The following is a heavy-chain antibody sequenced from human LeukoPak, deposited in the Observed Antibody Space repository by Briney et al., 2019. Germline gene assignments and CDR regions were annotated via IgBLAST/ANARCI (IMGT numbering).Heavy chain of an antibody. CDR2: IIPMFGTA. D-gene: IGHD6-25*01. CDR1: GGTFSNYA. J-gene: IGHJ5*02. V-gene: IGHV1-69*05. Sequence: ASVKVSCQASGGTFSNYAISWVRQAPGQGLEWLGGIIPMFGTAKYAQKFQGRVTITTDESTSTAYMNLISLRSEDTAVYYCVRRQALRGRHRAFDPWGQGTLVTVTT. CDR3: VRRQALRGRHRAFDP.